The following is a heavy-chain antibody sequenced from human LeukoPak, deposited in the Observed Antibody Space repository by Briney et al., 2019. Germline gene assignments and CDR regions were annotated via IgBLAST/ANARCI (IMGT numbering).Heavy chain of an antibody. Sequence: GGSLRLSCAASGFTVSSNYMTWVRQAPGKGLEWVSLIYSGGSTNYADSVKGRFTITRDNSKNTVYVQVNSLRAEDTAVYYCAKLKGYCSGGGCYFDYWGQGSLVTVSS. CDR1: GFTVSSNY. J-gene: IGHJ4*02. D-gene: IGHD2-15*01. CDR2: IYSGGST. CDR3: AKLKGYCSGGGCYFDY. V-gene: IGHV3-66*04.